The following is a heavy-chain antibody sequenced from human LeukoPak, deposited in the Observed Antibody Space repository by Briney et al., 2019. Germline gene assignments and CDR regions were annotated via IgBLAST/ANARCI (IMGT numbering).Heavy chain of an antibody. V-gene: IGHV3-9*01. CDR2: ISWNSGSI. Sequence: GGSLRLSCAASGFTFDDHAMHWVRQAPGKGLEWVSGISWNSGSIGYADSVKGRFTISRDNAKNSLYLQMNSLRAEDTALYYCATRGYSYGPFDYWGQGTPVTVSS. D-gene: IGHD5-18*01. J-gene: IGHJ4*02. CDR3: ATRGYSYGPFDY. CDR1: GFTFDDHA.